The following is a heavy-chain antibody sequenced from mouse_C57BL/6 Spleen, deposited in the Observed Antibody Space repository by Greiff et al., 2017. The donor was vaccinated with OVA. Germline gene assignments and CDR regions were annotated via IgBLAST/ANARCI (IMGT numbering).Heavy chain of an antibody. D-gene: IGHD1-1*02. J-gene: IGHJ3*01. CDR3: ARGGGSWFAY. CDR2: IDPENGDT. V-gene: IGHV14-4*01. CDR1: GFNIKDDY. Sequence: EVQLQQSGAELVRPGASVKLSCTASGFNIKDDYMHWVKQRPEQGLEWIGWIDPENGDTEYASKFQGQATITADKSSSTAYMQLSSLTSEDSAVYYCARGGGSWFAYWGQGTLVTVSA.